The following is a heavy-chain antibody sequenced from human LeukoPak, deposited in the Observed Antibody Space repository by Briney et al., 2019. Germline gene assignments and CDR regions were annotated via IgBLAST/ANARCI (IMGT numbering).Heavy chain of an antibody. Sequence: GESLRLSCVASGLPIADFAMHWVRQAPGKGLEWVSLISGDGVSTFYADSVKGRFSISRDNSKNSLYLEMNSLRTEGAAMYYCAKESGKFDYWGQGTLVAVSS. CDR3: AKESGKFDY. CDR2: ISGDGVST. CDR1: GLPIADFA. J-gene: IGHJ4*02. V-gene: IGHV3-43*02.